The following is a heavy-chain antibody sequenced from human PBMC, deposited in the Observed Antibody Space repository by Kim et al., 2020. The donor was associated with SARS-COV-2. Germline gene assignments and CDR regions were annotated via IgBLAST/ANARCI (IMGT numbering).Heavy chain of an antibody. CDR2: INTNTGNP. Sequence: ASVKVSCKASGYTFTSYAMNWVRQAPGQGLEWMGWINTNTGNPTYAQGFTGRFVFSLDTSVSTAYLQISSLKAEDTAVYYCARDLTEVVSSSWYTYFDYWGQGALVAVSS. CDR3: ARDLTEVVSSSWYTYFDY. V-gene: IGHV7-4-1*02. D-gene: IGHD6-13*01. J-gene: IGHJ4*02. CDR1: GYTFTSYA.